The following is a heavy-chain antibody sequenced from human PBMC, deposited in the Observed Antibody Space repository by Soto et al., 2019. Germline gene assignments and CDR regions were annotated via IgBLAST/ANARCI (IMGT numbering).Heavy chain of an antibody. D-gene: IGHD5-12*01. CDR3: AREFSRDGYNYFDY. V-gene: IGHV4-31*03. Sequence: KTSETLSLTCTVSGGSISSGGYYWSWIRQHPGKGLEWIGYIYYSGSTYYNPSLKSRVTISVDTSKNQFSLKLSSVTAADTAVYYCAREFSRDGYNYFDYWGQGTLVTVSS. CDR2: IYYSGST. CDR1: GGSISSGGYY. J-gene: IGHJ4*02.